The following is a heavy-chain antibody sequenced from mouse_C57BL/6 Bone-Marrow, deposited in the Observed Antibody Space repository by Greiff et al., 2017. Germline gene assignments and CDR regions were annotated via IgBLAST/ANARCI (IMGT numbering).Heavy chain of an antibody. CDR2: IDPSDSYT. V-gene: IGHV1-59*01. D-gene: IGHD1-1*01. Sequence: QVQLQQPGAELVRPGTSVKLSCTASGYTFTSYWMHWVKQRPGQGLAWIGVIDPSDSYTNYTQKFKGKVTFTVDPSCSTAYMQLSSLTSEDSAVYYCTRYYCSSLVVPYYFDYWGQGTTLTVSS. CDR3: TRYYCSSLVVPYYFDY. CDR1: GYTFTSYW. J-gene: IGHJ2*01.